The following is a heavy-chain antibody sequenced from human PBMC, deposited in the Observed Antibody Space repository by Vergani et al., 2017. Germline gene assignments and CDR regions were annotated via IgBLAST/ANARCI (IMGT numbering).Heavy chain of an antibody. CDR3: ARISGGSAPYLHY. CDR2: IKRDGTEP. V-gene: IGHV3-7*01. CDR1: GFTFGDYY. Sequence: EVHLEESGGGLVQPGGSVRLSCEASGFTFGDYYMAWIRLAPGKGLDWVASIKRDGTEPFYVDSVKGRFTISRDNAKTTLYLQMNSLRDEDRGVYYCARISGGSAPYLHYWGQGTLVTVAS. D-gene: IGHD2-15*01. J-gene: IGHJ1*01.